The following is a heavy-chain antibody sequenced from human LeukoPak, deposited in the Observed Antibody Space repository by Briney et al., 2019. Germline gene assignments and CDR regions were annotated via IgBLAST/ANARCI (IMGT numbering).Heavy chain of an antibody. CDR1: GFTFINAW. CDR3: AKDYYDSSGYYYNY. J-gene: IGHJ4*02. CDR2: ISGSGGST. D-gene: IGHD3-22*01. Sequence: GGSLRLSCAASGFTFINAWMSWVRQAPGKGLEWVSAISGSGGSTYYADSVKGRFTISRDNSKNTLYLQMNSLRAEDTAVYYYAKDYYDSSGYYYNYWGQGTLVTVSS. V-gene: IGHV3-23*01.